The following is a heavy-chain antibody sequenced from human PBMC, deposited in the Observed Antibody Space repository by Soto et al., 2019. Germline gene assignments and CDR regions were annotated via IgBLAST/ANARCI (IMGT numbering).Heavy chain of an antibody. CDR2: ISSSGSTI. Sequence: PGGSLRLSCAASGFTFSDYYMSWIRQAPGKRLEWVSYISSSGSTIYYGDSVKGRFTISRDNAKNSLYLQMNSLSAEYNAVYYCARDLNYYGSSGYSNWFEPWGHGPLVTVSS. CDR1: GFTFSDYY. CDR3: ARDLNYYGSSGYSNWFEP. V-gene: IGHV3-11*01. D-gene: IGHD3-22*01. J-gene: IGHJ5*02.